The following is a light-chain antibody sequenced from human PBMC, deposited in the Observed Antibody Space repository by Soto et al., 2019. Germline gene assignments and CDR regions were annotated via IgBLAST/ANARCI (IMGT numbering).Light chain of an antibody. CDR1: SSDVGGYNY. Sequence: QSALTQPPSASGSPGQSVTISCTGTSSDVGGYNYVSWYQQHPGKAPKFIIYDVTKRPSGVPDRFSGSKSGNTASLTVSGLQAEDEADYYCISHAGSTTVFGGGTKLTV. CDR2: DVT. J-gene: IGLJ2*01. CDR3: ISHAGSTTV. V-gene: IGLV2-8*01.